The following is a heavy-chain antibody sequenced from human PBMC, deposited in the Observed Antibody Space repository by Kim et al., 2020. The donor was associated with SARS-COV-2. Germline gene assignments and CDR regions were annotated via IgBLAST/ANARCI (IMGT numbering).Heavy chain of an antibody. Sequence: ASVKVSCKASGYTFANYYMHWVRQAPGQGLEWMGIIIPSGGSTTYAQKFQGRVTMTRDTSTSTNYMELSSLRSEDTAVYYCATYTSDDYYHGMDVWGPGTTVTVSS. J-gene: IGHJ6*02. CDR1: GYTFANYY. V-gene: IGHV1-46*01. CDR3: ATYTSDDYYHGMDV. D-gene: IGHD2-2*02. CDR2: IIPSGGST.